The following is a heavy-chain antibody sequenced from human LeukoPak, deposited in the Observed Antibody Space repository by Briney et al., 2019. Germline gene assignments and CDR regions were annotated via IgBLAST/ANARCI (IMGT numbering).Heavy chain of an antibody. J-gene: IGHJ4*02. CDR1: GFTFSDAW. CDR3: TTQRPCIAAADLAGPDY. D-gene: IGHD6-13*01. CDR2: IKSKTDDGTT. Sequence: PGGSLRLSCAASGFTFSDAWMSWVRQAPGKGLEWVGRIKSKTDDGTTDYAAPVKGRFTISRDDSITTLYLQMDSLKSEDTAMYYCTTQRPCIAAADLAGPDYWGQGTLVTVSS. V-gene: IGHV3-15*01.